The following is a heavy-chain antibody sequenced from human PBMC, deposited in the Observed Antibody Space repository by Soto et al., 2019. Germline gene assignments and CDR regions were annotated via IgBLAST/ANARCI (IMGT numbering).Heavy chain of an antibody. V-gene: IGHV1-18*01. CDR1: GGTFSSYA. Sequence: AALQVSCKASGGTFSSYASSWVRQAPGQGLELLGWISAYNGNTNCAQKLQGRVTMTTDTSTSTAYMELRSLRSDDTAVYYCARGAQLRFLEWLMPSGYYFDYWGQGTLVNVSA. D-gene: IGHD3-3*01. CDR3: ARGAQLRFLEWLMPSGYYFDY. CDR2: ISAYNGNT. J-gene: IGHJ4*02.